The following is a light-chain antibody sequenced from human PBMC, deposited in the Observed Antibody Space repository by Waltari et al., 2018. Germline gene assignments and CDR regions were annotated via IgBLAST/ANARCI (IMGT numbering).Light chain of an antibody. CDR2: DVS. Sequence: QSALTQPRSVSGSPGQSVTISCTGTSRDVGGYNYVSWYQQHPGKPPKLMIYDVSKRPSGVPDRFSGSKSGNTASLTISGLQAEDEADYYCCSYAGSYTFVFGTGTKVTVL. J-gene: IGLJ1*01. CDR3: CSYAGSYTFV. CDR1: SRDVGGYNY. V-gene: IGLV2-11*01.